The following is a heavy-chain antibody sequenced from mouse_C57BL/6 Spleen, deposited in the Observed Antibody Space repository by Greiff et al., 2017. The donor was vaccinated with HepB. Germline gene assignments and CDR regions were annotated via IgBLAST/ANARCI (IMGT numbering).Heavy chain of an antibody. CDR3: ARFSWDSDY. CDR2: IYPRSGNT. D-gene: IGHD1-1*01. V-gene: IGHV1-81*01. CDR1: GYTFTSYG. Sequence: QVHVKQSGAELARPGASVKLSCKASGYTFTSYGISWVKQRTGQGLEWIGEIYPRSGNTYYNEKFKGKATLTADKSSSTAYMELRSLTSEDSAVYFCARFSWDSDYWGQGTTLTVSS. J-gene: IGHJ2*01.